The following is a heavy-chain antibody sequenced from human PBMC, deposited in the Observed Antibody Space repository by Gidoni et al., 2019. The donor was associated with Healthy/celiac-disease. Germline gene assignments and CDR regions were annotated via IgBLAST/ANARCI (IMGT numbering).Heavy chain of an antibody. J-gene: IGHJ4*02. V-gene: IGHV3-23*01. CDR3: AKLGGGVVPAPYIDY. Sequence: EVHLLESGGGLVQPGGSLRLPCAASGFTFSSYAMRWVRLAPWKGLEWVTAISGSGGSTYYADSVKGRFTISRDNSKNTLYLQMNSLRAEDTAVYYCAKLGGGVVPAPYIDYWGQGTLVTVSS. CDR2: ISGSGGST. CDR1: GFTFSSYA. D-gene: IGHD2-2*01.